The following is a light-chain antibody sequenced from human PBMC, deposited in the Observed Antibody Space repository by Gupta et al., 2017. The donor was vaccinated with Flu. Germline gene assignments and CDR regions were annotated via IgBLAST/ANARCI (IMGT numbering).Light chain of an antibody. CDR2: AAS. CDR1: QTISRY. CDR3: QQTYSTPAT. J-gene: IGKJ2*01. V-gene: IGKV1-39*01. Sequence: DIQMTQSPSSLSASVGDRVTIACRASQTISRYLHWFQHKPGEAPKVLIFAASSLQAGVPSRFSGGGSGTDFTLTISSLQPEDSAVYFCQQTYSTPATFGQGTKVEIK.